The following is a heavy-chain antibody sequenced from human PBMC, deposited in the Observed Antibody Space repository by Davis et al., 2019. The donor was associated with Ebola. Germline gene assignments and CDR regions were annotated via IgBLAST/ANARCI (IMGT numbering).Heavy chain of an antibody. V-gene: IGHV3-30*03. Sequence: GGSLRLSCAASGFTVSSNYMSWVRQAPGKGLEWVAVISYDGSNEEYVDSVKGRFTISRDNSKNTLYLQMNSLRPEDTAIYYCATLFDRVLDYWGQGALVTVSS. CDR2: ISYDGSNE. CDR3: ATLFDRVLDY. J-gene: IGHJ4*02. D-gene: IGHD3-10*01. CDR1: GFTVSSNY.